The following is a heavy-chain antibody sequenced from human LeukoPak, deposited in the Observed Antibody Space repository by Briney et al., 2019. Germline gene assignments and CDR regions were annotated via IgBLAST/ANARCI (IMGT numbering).Heavy chain of an antibody. CDR3: ARGGYQLVLWDYFDY. CDR2: IYTSGST. CDR1: GGSISSYY. Sequence: KPSETLSLTCTVYGGSISSYYWSWLRQPPGKGLEWIGRIYTSGSTNYNPSLKSRVTMSVDTSKNQFSLKLSSVTAADTAVYYCARGGYQLVLWDYFDYWGQGTLVTVSS. D-gene: IGHD2-2*01. J-gene: IGHJ4*02. V-gene: IGHV4-59*10.